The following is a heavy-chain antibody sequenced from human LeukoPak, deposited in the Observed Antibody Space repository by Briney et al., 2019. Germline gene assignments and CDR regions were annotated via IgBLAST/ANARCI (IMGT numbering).Heavy chain of an antibody. Sequence: GGSLRLSCAASGFTFSSYAMSWVRQAPGKGLEWVSAISGSGGSTHYADSVKGRFTISRDNFGNTLYLQMNSLRAEDTAIYYCAKDLSTSNSPAWGYYYKYGMDVWGQGTTVTVSS. J-gene: IGHJ6*02. D-gene: IGHD3-16*01. CDR2: ISGSGGST. V-gene: IGHV3-23*01. CDR3: AKDLSTSNSPAWGYYYKYGMDV. CDR1: GFTFSSYA.